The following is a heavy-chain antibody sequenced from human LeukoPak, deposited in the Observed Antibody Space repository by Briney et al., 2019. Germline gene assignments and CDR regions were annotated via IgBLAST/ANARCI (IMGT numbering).Heavy chain of an antibody. D-gene: IGHD3-3*01. CDR3: ARDQLTIYNHYPTLFDY. CDR1: GFTFSNYE. CDR2: ISDSGNTI. Sequence: TGGSLRLSCAASGFTFSNYEMNWVRQAPGKGLEWVSYISDSGNTIYYADSVKGRFTISRDNAKNSLYLQMNSLRAEDTAIYYCARDQLTIYNHYPTLFDYWGQGALVTVST. J-gene: IGHJ4*02. V-gene: IGHV3-48*03.